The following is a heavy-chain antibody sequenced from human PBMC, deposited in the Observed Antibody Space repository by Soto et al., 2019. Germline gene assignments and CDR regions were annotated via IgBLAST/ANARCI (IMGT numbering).Heavy chain of an antibody. CDR1: GGSISSGGYS. J-gene: IGHJ4*02. CDR3: ARTSRFDS. Sequence: PSETLSLTCAVSGGSISSGGYSWSWIRQPPGKGLEWIGYMYHSGSTKYNPSLKSRVTLSVDTSKKQLSLKLSSVTAADTAVYYCARTSRFDSWGQGTLVTVSS. V-gene: IGHV4-30-2*01. CDR2: MYHSGST.